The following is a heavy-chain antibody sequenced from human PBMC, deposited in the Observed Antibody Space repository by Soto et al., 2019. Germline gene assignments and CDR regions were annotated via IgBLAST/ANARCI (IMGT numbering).Heavy chain of an antibody. Sequence: SETLSLTCTVSGGSISSYYWSWIRQPPGKGLEWTGYIYYSGSTNYNPSLKSRVTISVDTSKNQFSLKLSSVTAADTAVYYCARAGYYGSGSYYNVFWFDPWGQGTLVTVSS. D-gene: IGHD3-10*01. V-gene: IGHV4-59*01. CDR2: IYYSGST. CDR3: ARAGYYGSGSYYNVFWFDP. J-gene: IGHJ5*02. CDR1: GGSISSYY.